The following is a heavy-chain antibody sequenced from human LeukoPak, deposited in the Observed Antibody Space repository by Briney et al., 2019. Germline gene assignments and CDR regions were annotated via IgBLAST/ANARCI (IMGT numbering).Heavy chain of an antibody. CDR1: GFTFDDYA. V-gene: IGHV3-9*01. J-gene: IGHJ3*02. D-gene: IGHD6-13*01. CDR3: AKGRGIADDAFDI. CDR2: ISWNSGSI. Sequence: QAGGSLRLSCAASGFTFDDYAMHWVRQAPGKGLEWVSGISWNSGSIGYADSVKGRFTISRDNAKNSLYLQMNSLRAEDTALYYCAKGRGIADDAFDIWGQGTMVTVSS.